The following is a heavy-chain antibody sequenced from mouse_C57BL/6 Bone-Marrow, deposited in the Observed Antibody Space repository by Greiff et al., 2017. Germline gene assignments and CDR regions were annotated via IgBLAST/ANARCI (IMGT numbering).Heavy chain of an antibody. CDR3: ARGELGIAWFAY. V-gene: IGHV1-52*01. J-gene: IGHJ3*01. Sequence: QVQLQQPGAELVRPGSSVKLSCKASGYTFTSYWMHWVKQRPIQGLEWIGNIDPSDSETHYNQKFKDKATLTVDKSSSTAYMQLSSLTSEDSAVYYCARGELGIAWFAYWGQGTLVTVSA. CDR1: GYTFTSYW. CDR2: IDPSDSET. D-gene: IGHD4-1*01.